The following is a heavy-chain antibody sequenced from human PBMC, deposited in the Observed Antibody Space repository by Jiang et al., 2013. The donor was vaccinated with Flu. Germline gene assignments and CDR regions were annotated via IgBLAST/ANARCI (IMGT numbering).Heavy chain of an antibody. J-gene: IGHJ4*02. CDR2: IIPIFGTA. D-gene: IGHD5-18*01. CDR3: ARGRMIQLWNEGNSPPIW. V-gene: IGHV1-69*01. CDR1: GGTFSSYA. Sequence: SGAEVKKPGSSVKVSCKASGGTFSSYAISWVRQAPGQGLEWMGGIIPIFGTANYAQKFQGRVTITADESTSTAYMELSSLRSEDTAVYYCARGRMIQLWNEGNSPPIWWGQGTLVTVSS.